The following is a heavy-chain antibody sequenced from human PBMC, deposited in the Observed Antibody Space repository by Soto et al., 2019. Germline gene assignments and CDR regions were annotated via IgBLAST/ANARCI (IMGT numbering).Heavy chain of an antibody. CDR1: GFNLGSYW. CDR3: ARGGLEHFDY. Sequence: EVQLVESGGGLVQPGGSLRLSCAASGFNLGSYWMHWVRQAPGKGLVWVSRINDYGTTINYAESVEGRFTISRDDDKSEVYLQMNNLRAEDTAVYYCARGGLEHFDYWGQGALVTVSS. CDR2: INDYGTTI. V-gene: IGHV3-74*01. J-gene: IGHJ4*02. D-gene: IGHD1-1*01.